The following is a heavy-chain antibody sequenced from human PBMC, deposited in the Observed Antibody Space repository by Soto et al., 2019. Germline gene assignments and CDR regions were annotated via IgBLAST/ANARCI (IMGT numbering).Heavy chain of an antibody. Sequence: QVQLVQSGAEVKKPGSSVKVSCKASGGTFSSYTISWVRQAPGQGLEWMGRIIPILGIANYAQKFQGRVTITADKSTSTVYMELSSLRSEDTAVYYCARDRCSSTSCYGNDAFDIWGQGTMVTVSS. D-gene: IGHD2-2*01. CDR3: ARDRCSSTSCYGNDAFDI. CDR1: GGTFSSYT. J-gene: IGHJ3*02. CDR2: IIPILGIA. V-gene: IGHV1-69*08.